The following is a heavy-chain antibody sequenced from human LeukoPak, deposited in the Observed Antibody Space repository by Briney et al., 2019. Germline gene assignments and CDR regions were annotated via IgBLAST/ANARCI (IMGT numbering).Heavy chain of an antibody. CDR2: INYSGRT. J-gene: IGHJ3*02. D-gene: IGHD3-22*01. CDR1: GGSISTYY. V-gene: IGHV4-59*01. Sequence: SETLSLTCTVSGGSISTYYWSWVRQSPGKGLEWIGYINYSGRTNSSPSLKSRVAISVDTSKNQFSLRLSSVTAADTAVYYCARDTYYYDNGDFIDAFDIWGQGTMVTVSS. CDR3: ARDTYYYDNGDFIDAFDI.